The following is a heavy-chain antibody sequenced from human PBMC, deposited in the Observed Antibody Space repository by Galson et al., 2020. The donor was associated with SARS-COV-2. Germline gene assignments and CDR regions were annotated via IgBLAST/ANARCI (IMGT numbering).Heavy chain of an antibody. CDR3: ASPVLWFGEFTDDAFDV. CDR1: GGSISSRSYY. D-gene: IGHD3-10*01. V-gene: IGHV4-39*01. CDR2: IYYSGST. J-gene: IGHJ3*01. Sequence: SETLSLTCTVSGGSISSRSYYWGWIRQPPGKGLEWIGSIYYSGSTYCNPSLKSRVTISVDTSKNQFSLKLSSVTAADTAVYYCASPVLWFGEFTDDAFDVWGQGTMVTVSS.